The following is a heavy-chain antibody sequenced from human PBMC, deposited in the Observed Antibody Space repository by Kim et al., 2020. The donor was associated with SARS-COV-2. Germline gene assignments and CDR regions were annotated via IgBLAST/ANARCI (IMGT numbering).Heavy chain of an antibody. Sequence: GGSLRLSCAASGFTFSTYAMHWVRQARGKGLEWVAVISDNGNKKYYGDFVQGLFALSRDNTKNIKYLKLFNLRAEDTALYYCAKSIVPIIRSSFFDSWG. V-gene: IGHV3-30*18. D-gene: IGHD5-12*01. CDR2: ISDNGNKK. CDR1: GFTFSTYA. J-gene: IGHJ4*01. CDR3: AKSIVPIIRSSFFDS.